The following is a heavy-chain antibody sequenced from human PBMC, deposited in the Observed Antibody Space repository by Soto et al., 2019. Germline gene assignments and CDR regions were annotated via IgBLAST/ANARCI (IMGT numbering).Heavy chain of an antibody. D-gene: IGHD2-15*01. V-gene: IGHV3-66*01. CDR2: ISNRGDT. CDR1: GFIVSDTY. Sequence: EVQLVESGGGLVQPGGSLRLSCTASGFIVSDTYVNWVRQAPGKGLEWVSVISNRGDTHYADSVRGRFILSRDISDNTLHLQMNNLRVDDTAVYYCAREPRYCRGGSCSITGDAYDIWGKGTMVTVSS. J-gene: IGHJ3*02. CDR3: AREPRYCRGGSCSITGDAYDI.